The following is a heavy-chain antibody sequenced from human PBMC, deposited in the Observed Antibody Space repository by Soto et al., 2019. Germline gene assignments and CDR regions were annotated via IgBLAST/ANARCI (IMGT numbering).Heavy chain of an antibody. CDR1: GFTISNYA. Sequence: GGSLRLSCSVSGFTISNYAMHWVRQAPGKGLEYAASISSNGGITYYADSVKGRFTILRDNSKNMLYLQMRSLGVEDTAVYYCVKDRYVDFWGQGTLVTVSS. CDR3: VKDRYVDF. CDR2: ISSNGGIT. V-gene: IGHV3-64D*06. J-gene: IGHJ4*02.